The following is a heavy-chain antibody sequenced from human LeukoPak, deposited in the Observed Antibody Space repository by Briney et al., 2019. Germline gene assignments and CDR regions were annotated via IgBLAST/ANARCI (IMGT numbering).Heavy chain of an antibody. CDR3: ARGFDYGDYLGPFDY. Sequence: GGSLRLSCAASGFTVRSNCMSWVRQAPGRGLEWVSVIYSGGSAYYADSVKGRFTISRDNSKNTLYLQMNSQRAEDTAVYYCARGFDYGDYLGPFDYWGQGTLVTVSS. J-gene: IGHJ4*02. CDR2: IYSGGSA. D-gene: IGHD4-17*01. CDR1: GFTVRSNC. V-gene: IGHV3-53*01.